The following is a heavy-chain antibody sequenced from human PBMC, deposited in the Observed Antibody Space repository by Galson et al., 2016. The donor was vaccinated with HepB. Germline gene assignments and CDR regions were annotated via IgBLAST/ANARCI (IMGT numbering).Heavy chain of an antibody. Sequence: LRLSCAASGFPFSNAWMSWVRQAPGGGLEWVGRIRSKGDGGTTDYPAPVKGRFTISRDDSEDTLYLQMNSLKGEDTAVYYCTDGMSHWGQGTLVTVSS. J-gene: IGHJ4*02. D-gene: IGHD1-26*01. V-gene: IGHV3-15*05. CDR3: TDGMSH. CDR2: IRSKGDGGTT. CDR1: GFPFSNAW.